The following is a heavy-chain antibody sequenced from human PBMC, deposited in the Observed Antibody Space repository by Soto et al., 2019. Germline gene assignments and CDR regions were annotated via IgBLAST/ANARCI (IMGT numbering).Heavy chain of an antibody. D-gene: IGHD3-9*01. CDR1: GGTFSSYA. CDR2: VIPIFGTA. Sequence: GASVKVSCKASGGTFSSYAISWVRQAPGQGLEWMGGVIPIFGTANYAQKFQGRVTITADESTSTAYMELSSLRSEDTAVYYCARGLRYFDWLLSIYYYYGMDVWGQGTTVTV. V-gene: IGHV1-69*13. CDR3: ARGLRYFDWLLSIYYYYGMDV. J-gene: IGHJ6*02.